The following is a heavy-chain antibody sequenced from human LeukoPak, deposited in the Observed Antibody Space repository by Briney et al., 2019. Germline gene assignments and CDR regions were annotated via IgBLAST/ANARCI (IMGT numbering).Heavy chain of an antibody. Sequence: GGSLRLSCAASGFTFSSYAMSWVRQAPGKGLEWVANIKQDGSEKYYVDSVKGRFTISRDNAKNSLYLQMNSLRAEDTAVYYCARDRYDFWSGYVWTPNYYYGMDVWGQGTTVTVSS. CDR1: GFTFSSYA. D-gene: IGHD3-3*01. J-gene: IGHJ6*02. V-gene: IGHV3-7*03. CDR2: IKQDGSEK. CDR3: ARDRYDFWSGYVWTPNYYYGMDV.